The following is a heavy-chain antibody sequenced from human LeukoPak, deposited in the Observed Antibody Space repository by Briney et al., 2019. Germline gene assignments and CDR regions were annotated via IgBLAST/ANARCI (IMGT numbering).Heavy chain of an antibody. Sequence: PGGSLRLSCAASGFTFSDYYMSWIRQAPGKGQEWVSYISSSSSYTSYADSVKGRFTISRDNAKNSLYLQMNSLRAGDTAVYYCAREDGSGSYYMSLNYYYYGMDVWGKGTTVTVSS. CDR2: ISSSSSYT. CDR3: AREDGSGSYYMSLNYYYYGMDV. J-gene: IGHJ6*04. D-gene: IGHD3-10*01. CDR1: GFTFSDYY. V-gene: IGHV3-11*06.